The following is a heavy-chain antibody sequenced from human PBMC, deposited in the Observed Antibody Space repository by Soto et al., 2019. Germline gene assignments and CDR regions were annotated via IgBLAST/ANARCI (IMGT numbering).Heavy chain of an antibody. D-gene: IGHD6-19*01. Sequence: ASVKVSCKASGYTFTSYGISWVRQAPGKGLEWMGWISAYNGNTNYAQKLQGRVTMTTDTSTSTAYMDLRNLRSDDTALYYCARGDSNGWYFDYWGQGALVTASS. CDR1: GYTFTSYG. CDR2: ISAYNGNT. V-gene: IGHV1-18*04. CDR3: ARGDSNGWYFDY. J-gene: IGHJ4*02.